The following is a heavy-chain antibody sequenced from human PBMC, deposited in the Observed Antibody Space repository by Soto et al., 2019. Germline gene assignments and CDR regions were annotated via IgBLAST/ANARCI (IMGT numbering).Heavy chain of an antibody. CDR2: IDPSDSYT. Sequence: GESLKISCKGSGYSFTSYWISWVRQMPGKGLEWMGRIDPSDSYTNYSPSFQGHVTISADKSISTAYLQWSSLKASDTAMYYCARTAKHPDENYYYYGMDVWGQGTTVTVSS. D-gene: IGHD1-1*01. J-gene: IGHJ6*02. CDR1: GYSFTSYW. CDR3: ARTAKHPDENYYYYGMDV. V-gene: IGHV5-10-1*01.